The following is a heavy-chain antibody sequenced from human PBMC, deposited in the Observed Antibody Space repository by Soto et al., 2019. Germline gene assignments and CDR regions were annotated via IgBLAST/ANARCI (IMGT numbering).Heavy chain of an antibody. V-gene: IGHV3-30-3*01. CDR2: ISYDGSNK. CDR3: ARGPSSLTRFDY. Sequence: GSLRLSCAASGFTFSSYAMHWVRQAPGKGLEWVAVISYDGSNKYYADSVKGRYTISRDNSKNTLYLQMNSLRAEDTAVYYCARGPSSLTRFDYWGQGTLVTVSS. CDR1: GFTFSSYA. J-gene: IGHJ4*02. D-gene: IGHD2-2*01.